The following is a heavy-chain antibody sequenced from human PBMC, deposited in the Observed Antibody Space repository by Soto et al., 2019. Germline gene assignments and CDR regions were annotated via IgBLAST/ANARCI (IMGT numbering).Heavy chain of an antibody. J-gene: IGHJ6*02. CDR3: ANLHAVAAGRTSDYGMDA. CDR2: IKPKNGGT. CDR1: GYSFTDSY. Sequence: ASVKVSGKAYGYSFTDSYIHWGRQATGQGLEWMGWIKPKNGGTRYAHKFQISVTLTSDTSSSTAFMDLASLTSDDTAIYFCANLHAVAAGRTSDYGMDARGQGKTVTLS. V-gene: IGHV1-2*04. D-gene: IGHD6-25*01.